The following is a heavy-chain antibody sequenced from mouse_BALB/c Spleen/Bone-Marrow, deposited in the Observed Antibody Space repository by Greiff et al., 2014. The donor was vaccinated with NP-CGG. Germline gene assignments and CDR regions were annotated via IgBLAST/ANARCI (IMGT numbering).Heavy chain of an antibody. D-gene: IGHD2-2*01. CDR3: AKVTTGFAY. J-gene: IGHJ3*01. CDR2: IYPGDGET. CDR1: GYAFSSYW. V-gene: IGHV1-80*01. Sequence: VQLQQSGAELVGPGSSVKISCKASGYAFSSYWMTWVKQRPGQGLEWIGQIYPGDGETNYNGKFKGKATLTADKSSSTAYMQLSGLTSEDSAVYFCAKVTTGFAYWGQGTLVTVSA.